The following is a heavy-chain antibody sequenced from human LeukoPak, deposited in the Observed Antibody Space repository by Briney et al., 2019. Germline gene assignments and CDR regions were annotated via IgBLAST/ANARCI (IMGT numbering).Heavy chain of an antibody. V-gene: IGHV1-8*01. Sequence: GASVKVSCKASGYTFSSYGINWVRQATGQGLEWMGWMNPNSGNTGYAQKFQGRVTMTRNTSISTAYMELSSLRAEDTAVYYCARRGITLIRGVSDCWGQGTLVTVSS. CDR3: ARRGITLIRGVSDC. D-gene: IGHD3-10*01. CDR2: MNPNSGNT. CDR1: GYTFSSYG. J-gene: IGHJ4*02.